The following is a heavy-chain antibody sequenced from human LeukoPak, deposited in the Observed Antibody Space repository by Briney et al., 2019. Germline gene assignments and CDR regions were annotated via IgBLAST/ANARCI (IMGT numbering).Heavy chain of an antibody. Sequence: GGSLRLSCAASGLTFRKYWMHWVRQSPGKGLVWVSRINDDGSSTVYADSVRGRFTISRDNAKNTLYLQMNSLRAEDTAVYYCVGYDGSGTARWGQGTLVTVSS. CDR1: GLTFRKYW. D-gene: IGHD3-22*01. J-gene: IGHJ4*02. CDR3: VGYDGSGTAR. V-gene: IGHV3-74*01. CDR2: INDDGSST.